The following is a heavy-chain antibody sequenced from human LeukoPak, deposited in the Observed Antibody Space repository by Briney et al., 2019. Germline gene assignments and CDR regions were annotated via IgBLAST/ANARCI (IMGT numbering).Heavy chain of an antibody. V-gene: IGHV1-18*01. CDR3: ARGVVTATSSGWYQFDY. CDR2: ISAYNGNT. Sequence: ASVKVSCKASGYTFTSYGISWVRQAPGQGLEWMGWISAYNGNTNYAQKLQGRVTMTTDTSTSTAYMELRSLRSDDTAVYYCARGVVTATSSGWYQFDYWGQGTLVTVSS. D-gene: IGHD6-19*01. CDR1: GYTFTSYG. J-gene: IGHJ4*02.